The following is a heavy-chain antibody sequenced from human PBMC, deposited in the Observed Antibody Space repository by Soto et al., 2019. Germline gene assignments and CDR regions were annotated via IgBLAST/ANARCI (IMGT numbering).Heavy chain of an antibody. D-gene: IGHD2-2*01. Sequence: GGSLSLSCAASGFTFSSYSMNWVRQAPGKGLEWVSSISSSSSYIYYADSVKGRFTISRDNAKNSLYLQMNSLRAEDTAVYYCARAYQRYAFDIWGQGTMVTVSS. CDR3: ARAYQRYAFDI. CDR1: GFTFSSYS. CDR2: ISSSSSYI. J-gene: IGHJ3*02. V-gene: IGHV3-21*01.